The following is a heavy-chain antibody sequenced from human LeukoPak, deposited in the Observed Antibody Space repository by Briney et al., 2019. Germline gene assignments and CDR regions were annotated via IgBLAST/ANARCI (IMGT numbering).Heavy chain of an antibody. Sequence: SVKVSCKASGGTFSSYAISWVRQAPGQGLKWMGGIIPIFGTANYAQKFQGRVTITTDESTSTAYMELSSLRSEDTAVYYCARGNYYYDSSGYLGYYYYMDVWGKGTTVTVSS. V-gene: IGHV1-69*05. CDR2: IIPIFGTA. CDR3: ARGNYYYDSSGYLGYYYYMDV. D-gene: IGHD3-22*01. CDR1: GGTFSSYA. J-gene: IGHJ6*03.